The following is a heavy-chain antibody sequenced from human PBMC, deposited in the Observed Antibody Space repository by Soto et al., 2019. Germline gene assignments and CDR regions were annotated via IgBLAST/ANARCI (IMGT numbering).Heavy chain of an antibody. V-gene: IGHV4-39*01. Sequence: SQTLSLTCTVSGGSISSSSYYWGWIRQPPGKGLEWIGSIYYSGSTYYNPSLKSRVTISVDTSKNQFSLTLSSLTTADTAVYYCARLGQRVKYDTYYFDYWGQGTLVTVSS. CDR1: GGSISSSSYY. J-gene: IGHJ4*02. CDR3: ARLGQRVKYDTYYFDY. CDR2: IYYSGST. D-gene: IGHD6-6*01.